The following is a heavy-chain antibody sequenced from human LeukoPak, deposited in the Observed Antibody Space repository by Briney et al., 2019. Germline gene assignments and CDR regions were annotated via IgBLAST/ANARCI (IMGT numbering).Heavy chain of an antibody. Sequence: ASVKVSCKTSGFTFTGYYIHWVRQAPGQRFEWLGWINPSTGGTDYAQNFQGRLTLTRDTSINTAYLELRSLRSDDTAVYYCAREGTTGTTGVDYWGQGTLVTVSS. J-gene: IGHJ4*02. CDR3: AREGTTGTTGVDY. CDR2: INPSTGGT. V-gene: IGHV1-2*02. CDR1: GFTFTGYY. D-gene: IGHD1-1*01.